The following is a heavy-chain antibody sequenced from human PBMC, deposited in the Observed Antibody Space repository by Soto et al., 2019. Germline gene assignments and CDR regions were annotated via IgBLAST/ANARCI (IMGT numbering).Heavy chain of an antibody. Sequence: ASVKVSCKASGYTFTSYYMHWVRQAPGQGLEWMGIINPSGGSTSYAQKFQGRVTMTRDTSTSTVYMELSSLRSEDTAVYYCARDPMIAAAGTLFDYWGQGTLVIVSS. J-gene: IGHJ4*02. V-gene: IGHV1-46*03. CDR1: GYTFTSYY. D-gene: IGHD6-13*01. CDR2: INPSGGST. CDR3: ARDPMIAAAGTLFDY.